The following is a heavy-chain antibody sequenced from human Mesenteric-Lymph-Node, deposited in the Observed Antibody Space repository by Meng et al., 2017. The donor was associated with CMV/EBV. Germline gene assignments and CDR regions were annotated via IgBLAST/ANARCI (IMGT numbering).Heavy chain of an antibody. D-gene: IGHD6-13*01. CDR2: IYYTGTT. CDR1: GGSVSGGSYY. V-gene: IGHV4-61*01. J-gene: IGHJ4*02. CDR3: ARSSIAAEGLDY. Sequence: VSGGSVSGGSYYWSWIRQPPGKGLEWLAYIYYTGTTTHDPSLKSRVTMSVDTSKNQFSLKLSSVTAADTAVYYCARSSIAAEGLDYWGQGALVTVSS.